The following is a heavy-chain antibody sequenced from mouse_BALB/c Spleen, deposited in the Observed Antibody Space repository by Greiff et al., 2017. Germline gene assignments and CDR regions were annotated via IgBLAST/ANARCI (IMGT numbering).Heavy chain of an antibody. J-gene: IGHJ3*01. V-gene: IGHV5-6-3*01. Sequence: EVQLVESGGGLVQPGGSLKLSCAASGFTFSSYGMSWVRQTPDKRLELVATINSNGGSTYYPDSVKGRFTISRDNAKNTLYLQMSSLKSEDTAMYYCARDQPGTWFAYWGQGTLVTVSA. CDR1: GFTFSSYG. CDR3: ARDQPGTWFAY. CDR2: INSNGGST.